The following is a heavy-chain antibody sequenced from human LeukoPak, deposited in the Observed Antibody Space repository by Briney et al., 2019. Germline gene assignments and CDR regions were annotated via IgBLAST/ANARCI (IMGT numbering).Heavy chain of an antibody. CDR2: IRYDGRNK. CDR1: GFTFSTYG. Sequence: GGSLRLSCAASGFTFSTYGMHWVRQAPGKGLEWVAFIRYDGRNKYYADSVKGRFTISRDNSKNTLCLQMNSLRAEDTAVYYCASNGWFGELKIDYWGQGTLVTVSS. J-gene: IGHJ4*02. CDR3: ASNGWFGELKIDY. D-gene: IGHD3-10*01. V-gene: IGHV3-30*02.